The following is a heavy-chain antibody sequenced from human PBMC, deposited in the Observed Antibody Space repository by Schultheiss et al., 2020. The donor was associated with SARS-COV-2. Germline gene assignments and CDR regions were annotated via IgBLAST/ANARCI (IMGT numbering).Heavy chain of an antibody. CDR3: ARSLTTVTTLVD. CDR1: GFTFSSYA. Sequence: GESLKISCAASGFTFSSYAMSWVRQAPGKGLEWVSAISGSGGSTYYADSVKGRFTISRDNSKNTLYLQMNSLRAEDTAVYYCARSLTTVTTLVDWGQGTLVTVSS. CDR2: ISGSGGST. V-gene: IGHV3-23*01. J-gene: IGHJ4*02. D-gene: IGHD4-17*01.